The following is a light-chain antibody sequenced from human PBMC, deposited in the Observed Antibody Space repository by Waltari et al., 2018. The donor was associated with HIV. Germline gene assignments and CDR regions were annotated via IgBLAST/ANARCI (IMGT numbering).Light chain of an antibody. V-gene: IGLV1-44*01. CDR2: SNN. CDR1: SSNIGSNT. Sequence: QSVLTQPPSASGTPGQRVTISCSGSSSNIGSNTVNWYQQPPGTAPKLLIYSNNQRPSGVPDLFSGSKSGTSASLAISGLQSEDEADYYCAACDDSLNGVVFGGGTKLTVL. CDR3: AACDDSLNGVV. J-gene: IGLJ2*01.